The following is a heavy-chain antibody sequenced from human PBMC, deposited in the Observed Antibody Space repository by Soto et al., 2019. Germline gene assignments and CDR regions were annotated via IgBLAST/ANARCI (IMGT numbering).Heavy chain of an antibody. D-gene: IGHD3-22*01. CDR3: ARGGHYYDSSGYYFDY. CDR2: IYYSGST. Sequence: SETLSLTCTVSGGSISSSSYYWGWIRQPPGKGLEWIGSIYYSGSTYYNPSLKSRVTISVDTSKNQFSLKLSSVTAADTAVYYCARGGHYYDSSGYYFDYWGQGTLVTVSS. J-gene: IGHJ4*02. CDR1: GGSISSSSYY. V-gene: IGHV4-39*07.